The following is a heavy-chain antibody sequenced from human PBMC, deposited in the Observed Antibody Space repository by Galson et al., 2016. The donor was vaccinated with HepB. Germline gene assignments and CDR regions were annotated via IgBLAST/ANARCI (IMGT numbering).Heavy chain of an antibody. CDR3: VSGYTSGI. CDR1: GFTFSNHW. CDR2: INQDGNGR. D-gene: IGHD6-25*01. Sequence: SLRLSCAASGFTFSNHWMNWLRQAPGKGLEWVASINQDGNGRYYVDSAKGRFIISRDNARTSLSLQMHSLRVDDTSIYYCVSGYTSGIWGPGTMVIVSS. J-gene: IGHJ3*02. V-gene: IGHV3-7*01.